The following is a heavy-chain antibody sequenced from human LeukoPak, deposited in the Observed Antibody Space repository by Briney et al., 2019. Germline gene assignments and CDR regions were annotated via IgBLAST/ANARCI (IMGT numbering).Heavy chain of an antibody. CDR2: ISGSGGST. V-gene: IGHV3-23*01. J-gene: IGHJ5*02. D-gene: IGHD3-10*01. CDR1: GFTFSSYA. CDR3: ANIGVVRGVSGVDP. Sequence: PGGSLRLSCAASGFTFSSYAMSWVRQAPGKGLEWVSAISGSGGSTYYADSVKGRFTISRDNSKNTLYLQMNSLRAEDTAVYYCANIGVVRGVSGVDPWGQGTLVTVSS.